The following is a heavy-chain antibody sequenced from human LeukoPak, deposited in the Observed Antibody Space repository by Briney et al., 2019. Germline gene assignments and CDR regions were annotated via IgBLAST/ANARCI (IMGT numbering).Heavy chain of an antibody. J-gene: IGHJ5*02. CDR2: IYYSGST. CDR3: AREVPPFVVYSSSWYGWFDP. Sequence: PSETPSLTCTVSGGSISSSSYYWGWIRQPPGKGLEWIGSIYYSGSTNYNPSLKSRVTMSVDTSKNQFSLKLSSVAAADTAVYYCAREVPPFVVYSSSWYGWFDPWGQGTLVTVSS. V-gene: IGHV4-39*07. D-gene: IGHD6-13*01. CDR1: GGSISSSSYY.